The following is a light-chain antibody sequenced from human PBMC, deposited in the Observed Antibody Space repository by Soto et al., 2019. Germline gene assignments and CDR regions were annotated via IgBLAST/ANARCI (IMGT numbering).Light chain of an antibody. CDR3: QQSHSTPLT. CDR1: LRISNY. Sequence: DIKLTQSPSSLSASVGDRVTITCRASLRISNYLNWYQQKPGQAPKLLIYGASTLQSGVPSRFSGSGSGTDFTLTITNLQPEDSATSFCQQSHSTPLTFGGGTKLEI. CDR2: GAS. V-gene: IGKV1-39*01. J-gene: IGKJ4*01.